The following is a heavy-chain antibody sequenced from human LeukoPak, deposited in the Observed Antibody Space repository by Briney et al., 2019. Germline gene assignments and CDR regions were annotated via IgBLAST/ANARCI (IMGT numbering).Heavy chain of an antibody. V-gene: IGHV1-18*01. CDR1: GYTFTSYG. Sequence: ASVKVSCKASGYTFTSYGISWVRQAPGQGLEWMGWISAYNGNTNYAQKLQGRVTMTTDTSTSTAYIELRSLRSEDTAGYYCARGQSSSWYLMYSCDYWGQGTLVTVSS. D-gene: IGHD6-13*01. CDR3: ARGQSSSWYLMYSCDY. CDR2: ISAYNGNT. J-gene: IGHJ4*02.